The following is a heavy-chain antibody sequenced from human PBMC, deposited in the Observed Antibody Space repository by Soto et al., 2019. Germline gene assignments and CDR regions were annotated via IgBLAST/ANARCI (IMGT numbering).Heavy chain of an antibody. Sequence: SVKVSCKASGGTFSSYAISWVRQAPGQGLEWMGGIIPIFGTANYAQKFQGRVTITADKSTSTAYVELSSLRSEDTAVYYCARGRGGYYGSSGGPRAFDIWGQGTMVTVSS. CDR2: IIPIFGTA. V-gene: IGHV1-69*06. CDR1: GGTFSSYA. CDR3: ARGRGGYYGSSGGPRAFDI. D-gene: IGHD3-22*01. J-gene: IGHJ3*02.